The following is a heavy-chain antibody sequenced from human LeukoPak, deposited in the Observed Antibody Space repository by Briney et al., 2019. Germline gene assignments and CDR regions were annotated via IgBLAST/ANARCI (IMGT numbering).Heavy chain of an antibody. Sequence: TGGSLRLSCAASGFTVSSNYMSWVRQAPGKGLEWVSVIYSGGSTYYADSVKGRFTISRDNSKNTLYLQMNSLRAEDTAVYYCARVDSWGSRGYWGQGTLVTVSS. D-gene: IGHD6-19*01. CDR2: IYSGGST. V-gene: IGHV3-53*01. CDR3: ARVDSWGSRGY. J-gene: IGHJ4*02. CDR1: GFTVSSNY.